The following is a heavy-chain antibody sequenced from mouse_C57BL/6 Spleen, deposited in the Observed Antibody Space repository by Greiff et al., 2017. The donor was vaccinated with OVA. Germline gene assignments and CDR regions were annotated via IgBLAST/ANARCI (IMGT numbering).Heavy chain of an antibody. D-gene: IGHD1-1*01. Sequence: QVHVKQPGAELVMPGASVKLSCKASGYTFTSYWMHWVKQRPGQGLEWIGEIDPSDSYTNYNQKFKGKSTLTVDKSSSTAYMQLSSLTSEDSAVYYCARQYYGSSYVDYWGQGTTLTVSS. CDR3: ARQYYGSSYVDY. V-gene: IGHV1-69*01. CDR1: GYTFTSYW. J-gene: IGHJ2*01. CDR2: IDPSDSYT.